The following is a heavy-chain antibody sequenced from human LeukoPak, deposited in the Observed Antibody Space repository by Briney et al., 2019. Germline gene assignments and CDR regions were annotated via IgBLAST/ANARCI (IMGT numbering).Heavy chain of an antibody. Sequence: SETLSLTCTVSGDSISRYYWSWIRQPAGKGLEWIGRIYNGGIITYNPSLKSRVTMSIDTSNNQFSLRLRFVPAADTAVYYCARDSGTTGEVRFDPWGQGTLVTVSS. CDR2: IYNGGII. J-gene: IGHJ5*02. D-gene: IGHD3-10*01. CDR3: ARDSGTTGEVRFDP. V-gene: IGHV4-4*07. CDR1: GDSISRYY.